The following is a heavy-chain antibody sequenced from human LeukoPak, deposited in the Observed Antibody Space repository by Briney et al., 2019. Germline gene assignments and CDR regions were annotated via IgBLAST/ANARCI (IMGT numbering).Heavy chain of an antibody. J-gene: IGHJ6*03. CDR2: IIPIFGTA. V-gene: IGHV1-69*13. Sequence: SVKVSCKASGGTFSSYAISWVRQAPGQGLEWMGGIIPIFGTANYAQKFQGRVTITGDESTSTAYMELSSLRSEDTAVYYCARGLWFGELLTYYYYMDVWGKGTTVTVSS. CDR3: ARGLWFGELLTYYYYMDV. CDR1: GGTFSSYA. D-gene: IGHD3-10*01.